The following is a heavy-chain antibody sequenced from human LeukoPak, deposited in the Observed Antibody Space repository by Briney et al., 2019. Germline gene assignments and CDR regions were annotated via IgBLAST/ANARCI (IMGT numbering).Heavy chain of an antibody. CDR3: ARHVSSPYYYGSSGYYADY. V-gene: IGHV5-51*01. D-gene: IGHD3-22*01. CDR1: GYSFTSYW. CDR2: IYPGDSDT. Sequence: GESLKISCKGSGYSFTSYWIGWVRQMPGKGLEWMGIIYPGDSDTRYSPSFQGQVTISADKSISTAYLQWSSLRASATAMYYCARHVSSPYYYGSSGYYADYWGQGTLVTVSS. J-gene: IGHJ4*02.